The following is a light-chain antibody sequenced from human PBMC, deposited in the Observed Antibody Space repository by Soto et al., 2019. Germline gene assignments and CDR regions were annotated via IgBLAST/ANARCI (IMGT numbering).Light chain of an antibody. CDR1: QSVSSY. CDR3: QQRSNWPLT. J-gene: IGKJ4*02. Sequence: EIVLTQSPGILSLSPGERATPSCRASQSVSSYLAWYQQKPGQAPRLLIYDASNRATGIPARFSGSGSGTDFTLTISSLEPEDFAVYYCQQRSNWPLTFGGGTKVDI. V-gene: IGKV3-11*01. CDR2: DAS.